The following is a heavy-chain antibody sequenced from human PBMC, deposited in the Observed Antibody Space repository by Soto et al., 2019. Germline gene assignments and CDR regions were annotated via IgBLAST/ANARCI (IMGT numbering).Heavy chain of an antibody. CDR3: ARVVAEFGYSNYGEENYYYMDV. CDR1: GYTFTSYG. Sequence: ASVKVSCKASGYTFTSYGISWVRQAPGQGLEWMGWISAYNGNTNYAQKLQGRVTMTTDTSTSTAYMELRSLRSDDTAVYYCARVVAEFGYSNYGEENYYYMDVWGKGTTVTVSS. V-gene: IGHV1-18*01. CDR2: ISAYNGNT. D-gene: IGHD4-4*01. J-gene: IGHJ6*03.